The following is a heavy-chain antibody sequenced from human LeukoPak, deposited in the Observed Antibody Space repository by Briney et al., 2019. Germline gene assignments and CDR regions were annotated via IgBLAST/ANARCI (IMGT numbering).Heavy chain of an antibody. CDR1: GGTFSSYA. CDR2: IIPILGIA. V-gene: IGHV1-69*04. J-gene: IGHJ4*02. CDR3: AKDRQTTKYYFDY. Sequence: SVKVSCKASGGTFSSYAISWVRQAPGQGLEWMGRIIPILGIANYAQKFQGRVTITADKSTSTAYMELSSLRAEDTAVYYCAKDRQTTKYYFDYWGQGTLVTVSS. D-gene: IGHD4-17*01.